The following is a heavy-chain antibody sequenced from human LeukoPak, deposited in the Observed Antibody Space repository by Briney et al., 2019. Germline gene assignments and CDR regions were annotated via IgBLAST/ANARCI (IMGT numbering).Heavy chain of an antibody. CDR2: INPNSGGT. J-gene: IGHJ4*02. V-gene: IGHV1-2*02. D-gene: IGHD3-22*01. Sequence: ASVKVSCKASGYTFTGYYMHWVRQAPGQGPEWMGWINPNSGGTNYAQKFQGRVTMTRDASISTAYMELSRLRSDDTAVYYCARVGVKYYYDSSGYYDYWGQGTLVTVSS. CDR3: ARVGVKYYYDSSGYYDY. CDR1: GYTFTGYY.